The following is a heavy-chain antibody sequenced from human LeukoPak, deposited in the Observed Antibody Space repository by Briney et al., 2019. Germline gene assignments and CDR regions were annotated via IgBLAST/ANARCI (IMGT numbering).Heavy chain of an antibody. D-gene: IGHD2-15*01. V-gene: IGHV4-4*07. CDR1: GASVSTYF. J-gene: IGHJ5*01. CDR3: AKTHCSGGSCDKFDS. CDR2: VYASGTT. Sequence: SETLSLTCTVSGASVSTYFWSWIRQPAGKTLEWIGRVYASGTTYYNPSLRSRVTLLIDTSKNQFSLSLNSVTAADTAVYYCAKTHCSGGSCDKFDSWGQGILVTVSS.